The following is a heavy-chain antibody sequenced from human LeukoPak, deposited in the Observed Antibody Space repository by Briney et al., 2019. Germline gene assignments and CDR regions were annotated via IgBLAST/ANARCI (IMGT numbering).Heavy chain of an antibody. CDR3: AKDDAWLRFGE. V-gene: IGHV3-7*03. J-gene: IGHJ4*02. D-gene: IGHD3-10*01. Sequence: GGSLRLSCAASGFTFSSYWMSWVRQAPGKGLEWVANIKQDGSEKYYADSVKGRFTISRDNSKNMLYLEVISLTADDTAVYYCAKDDAWLRFGEWSQGTLVTVSS. CDR2: IKQDGSEK. CDR1: GFTFSSYW.